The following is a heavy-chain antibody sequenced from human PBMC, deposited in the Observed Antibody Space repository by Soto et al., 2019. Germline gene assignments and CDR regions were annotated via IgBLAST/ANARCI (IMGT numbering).Heavy chain of an antibody. CDR3: AKDLRITMVRGVIAGSYYFDY. D-gene: IGHD3-10*01. CDR2: ISGSGGST. V-gene: IGHV3-23*01. Sequence: EVQLLESGGGLVQPGGSLRISCAASGFTFSSYAMSWVRQAPGKGLEWVSAISGSGGSTYYADSVKGRFTISRDNSKNTLYLQMNSLRAEDTAVYYCAKDLRITMVRGVIAGSYYFDYWGQGPLVTVSS. J-gene: IGHJ4*02. CDR1: GFTFSSYA.